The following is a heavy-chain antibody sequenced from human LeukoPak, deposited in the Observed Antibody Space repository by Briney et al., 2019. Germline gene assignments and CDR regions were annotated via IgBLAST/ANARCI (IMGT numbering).Heavy chain of an antibody. D-gene: IGHD3-3*01. CDR1: GCTFSSYG. V-gene: IGHV3-33*01. J-gene: IGHJ6*02. CDR3: ARERFLEWLTNYYYYGMDV. CDR2: IWYDGSNK. Sequence: GRSLRLSCAASGCTFSSYGMHWVRQAPGKGLEWVAVIWYDGSNKYYADSVKGRFTISRDNSKNTLYLQMNSLRAEDTAVYYCARERFLEWLTNYYYYGMDVWGQGTTVTVSS.